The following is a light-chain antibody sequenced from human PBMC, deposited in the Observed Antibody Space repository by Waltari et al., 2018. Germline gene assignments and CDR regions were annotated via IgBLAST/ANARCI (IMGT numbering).Light chain of an antibody. CDR2: RSD. CDR3: AAWDDSLHGHWV. CDR1: RSHIGSNL. Sequence: QSVLTQPPSASGTPGQRVTISCSGSRSHIGSNLVNWYQQFPGKAPKLLIYRSDQRPSGVPDRFSGSKSGTSASLAINGLQSEDEAAYYCAAWDDSLHGHWVFGGGTKVTVL. V-gene: IGLV1-44*01. J-gene: IGLJ3*02.